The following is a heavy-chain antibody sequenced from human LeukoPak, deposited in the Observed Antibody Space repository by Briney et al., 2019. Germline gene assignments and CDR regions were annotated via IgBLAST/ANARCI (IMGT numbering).Heavy chain of an antibody. V-gene: IGHV4-59*12. Sequence: SETLSLTCSVSGGSISNYFWSWIRQPPGKGLEWIGYIYYSGKTDYNPSLKSRVTMSLDESKNQFSLKLTSVTAADTAVYYCARAHSIASYYYGVDVWGQGTTVTVSS. CDR3: ARAHSIASYYYGVDV. CDR2: IYYSGKT. CDR1: GGSISNYF. D-gene: IGHD2/OR15-2a*01. J-gene: IGHJ6*02.